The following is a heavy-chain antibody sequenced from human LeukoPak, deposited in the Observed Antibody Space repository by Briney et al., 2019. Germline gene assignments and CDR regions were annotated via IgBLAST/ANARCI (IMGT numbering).Heavy chain of an antibody. Sequence: GGSLRPSCAASGFTFSSYGMHWVRQAPGKGLEWVAFIRYDGSNKYYADSVKGRFTISRDNSKNTLYLQMNSLRAEDTAVYYCAKDEWEKPGFWGQGTLVTVSS. V-gene: IGHV3-30*02. CDR2: IRYDGSNK. D-gene: IGHD1-26*01. J-gene: IGHJ4*02. CDR1: GFTFSSYG. CDR3: AKDEWEKPGF.